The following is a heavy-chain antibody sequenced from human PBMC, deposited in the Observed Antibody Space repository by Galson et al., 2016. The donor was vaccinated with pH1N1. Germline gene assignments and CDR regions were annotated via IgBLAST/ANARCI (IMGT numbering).Heavy chain of an antibody. Sequence: SVKVSCKASGYTFTSYGISWVRQAPGQGLEWMGWISAYNGNTYYAQKLQGRVTMTTDTSTTTAYMELRSLRADDTAVYYCASGSGLREDVALHIWGQGTMVTVSS. J-gene: IGHJ3*02. CDR2: ISAYNGNT. V-gene: IGHV1-18*01. CDR1: GYTFTSYG. CDR3: ASGSGLREDVALHI. D-gene: IGHD2-15*01.